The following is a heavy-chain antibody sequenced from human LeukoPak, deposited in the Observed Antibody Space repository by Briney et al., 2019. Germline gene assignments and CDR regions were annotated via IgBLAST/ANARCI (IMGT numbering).Heavy chain of an antibody. CDR3: ARDKEVAVAGQYYFDY. Sequence: GRSLRLSCAASGFTFSSYAMHWVRQAPGKGLEWVAVISYDGSNKYYADSVKGRFTISRDNSKNTLYLQMNSLRAEDTAVYYCARDKEVAVAGQYYFDYWGQGTLVTVSS. J-gene: IGHJ4*02. D-gene: IGHD6-19*01. CDR1: GFTFSSYA. CDR2: ISYDGSNK. V-gene: IGHV3-30-3*01.